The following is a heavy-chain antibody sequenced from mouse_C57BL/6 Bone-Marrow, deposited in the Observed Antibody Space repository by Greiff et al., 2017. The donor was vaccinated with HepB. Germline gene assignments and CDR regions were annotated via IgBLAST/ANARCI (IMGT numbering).Heavy chain of an antibody. V-gene: IGHV1-69*01. CDR2: IDPSDSYT. CDR1: GYTFTSYW. D-gene: IGHD3-2*02. J-gene: IGHJ3*01. Sequence: QVQLQQPGAELVMPGASVKLSCKASGYTFTSYWMHWVKQRPGQGLEWIGKIDPSDSYTNYNQKFKGKSTLTVDKSSSTAYMQLSSLTSEDSAVYYCARGLRLRRAYWGQGTLVTVSP. CDR3: ARGLRLRRAY.